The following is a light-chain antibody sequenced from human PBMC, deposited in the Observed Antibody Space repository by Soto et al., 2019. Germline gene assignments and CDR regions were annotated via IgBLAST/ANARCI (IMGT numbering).Light chain of an antibody. V-gene: IGLV1-40*01. CDR2: GNS. J-gene: IGLJ2*01. Sequence: QSVLTQPPSVSGAPGQRVTISCTGTSSNIGAGYDVHWYQQLPGTPPKLRIYGNSNRPSGVPDRFSGSKSGTSASLAITGLQAEDEADYYCQSYDSSLSGWVFGGGTKLTVL. CDR1: SSNIGAGYD. CDR3: QSYDSSLSGWV.